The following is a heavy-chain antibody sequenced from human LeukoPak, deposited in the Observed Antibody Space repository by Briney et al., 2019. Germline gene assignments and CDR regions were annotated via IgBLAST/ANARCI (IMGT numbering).Heavy chain of an antibody. V-gene: IGHV1-69*13. CDR1: GGTFSSYA. CDR3: AIYPSYTAMASRDDY. CDR2: IIPIFGTA. D-gene: IGHD5-18*01. Sequence: ASVTVSCTASGGTFSSYAISWVRQAPGQGLEWMGGIIPIFGTANYTQKFQGRVTITADESTSTAYMELSSLRSEDTAVYYCAIYPSYTAMASRDDYWGQGTLVTVSS. J-gene: IGHJ4*02.